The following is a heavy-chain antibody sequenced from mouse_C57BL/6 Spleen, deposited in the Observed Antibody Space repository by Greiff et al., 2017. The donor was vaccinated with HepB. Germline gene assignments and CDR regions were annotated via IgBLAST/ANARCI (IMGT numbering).Heavy chain of an antibody. D-gene: IGHD2-4*01. CDR2: ISSGSSTI. Sequence: EVKLMESGGGLVKPGGSLKLSCAASGFTFSDYGMHWVRQAPEKGLEWVAYISSGSSTIYYADTVKGRFTISRDNAKNTLFLQMTSLRSEDTAMYYCANPCDYDEGYYYAMDYWGQGTSVTVSS. J-gene: IGHJ4*01. CDR3: ANPCDYDEGYYYAMDY. CDR1: GFTFSDYG. V-gene: IGHV5-17*01.